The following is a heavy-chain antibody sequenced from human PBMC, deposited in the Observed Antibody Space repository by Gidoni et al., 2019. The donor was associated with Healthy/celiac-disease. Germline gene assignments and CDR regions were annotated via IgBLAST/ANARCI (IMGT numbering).Heavy chain of an antibody. CDR1: GGSFSGYY. D-gene: IGHD6-13*01. CDR2: INHSGST. J-gene: IGHJ4*02. V-gene: IGHV4-34*01. CDR3: ARGSAALSY. Sequence: QVQLQKWGAGLLKPSETLSLTCAVYGGSFSGYYWSWIRQPPGKGLEWIGEINHSGSTNYNPSLKSRVTISVDTSKNQFSLKLSSVTSADTAVYYCARGSAALSYWGQGTLVTVSS.